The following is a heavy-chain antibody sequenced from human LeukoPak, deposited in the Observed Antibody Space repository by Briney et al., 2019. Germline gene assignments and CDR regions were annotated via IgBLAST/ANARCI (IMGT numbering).Heavy chain of an antibody. CDR3: ARDFADTITVTGDVYYMDV. D-gene: IGHD5-24*01. CDR2: IYDSETT. Sequence: SQTLSLTCTVSGGSISSGDYYWSWTRQPPGKGLEWIGYIYDSETTYYNPSLKSRVTISIDTSKNQFSLKLNSVTAADTAVYYCARDFADTITVTGDVYYMDVWGKGTTVTVSS. V-gene: IGHV4-30-4*08. J-gene: IGHJ6*03. CDR1: GGSISSGDYY.